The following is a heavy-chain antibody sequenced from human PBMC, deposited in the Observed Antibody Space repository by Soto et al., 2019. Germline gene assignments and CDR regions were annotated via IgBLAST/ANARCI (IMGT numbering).Heavy chain of an antibody. V-gene: IGHV3-23*01. CDR1: GFTFSSFA. CDR3: AKGGSWNDPAFDV. D-gene: IGHD1-1*01. J-gene: IGHJ3*01. Sequence: EVQLLESGGGLVQPGGSLRLSCAASGFTFSSFAMSWVRQAPGKGLEWVSGLSGSGGSANYADSVKGRFTISRDNAKNTLFLQMNSLRAEDTAVYYCAKGGSWNDPAFDVWGQGTVVTVSS. CDR2: LSGSGGSA.